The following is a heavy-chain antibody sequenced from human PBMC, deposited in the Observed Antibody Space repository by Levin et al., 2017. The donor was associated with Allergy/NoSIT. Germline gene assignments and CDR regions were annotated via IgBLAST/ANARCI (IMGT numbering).Heavy chain of an antibody. D-gene: IGHD3-22*01. J-gene: IGHJ4*02. CDR1: GFTFTSYD. V-gene: IGHV3-23*01. CDR2: ITSSGHST. CDR3: AAADYYDSRGFDY. Sequence: PGESLKISCAASGFTFTSYDMNWVRQAPGKGLEWVSTITSSGHSTYYADSVKGRFTISRDNSKNTLYLQMNSLSAEDTAVYYCAAADYYDSRGFDYWGQGTLVTVSS.